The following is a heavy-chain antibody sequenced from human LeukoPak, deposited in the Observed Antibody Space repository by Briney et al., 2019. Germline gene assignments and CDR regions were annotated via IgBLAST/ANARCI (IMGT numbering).Heavy chain of an antibody. D-gene: IGHD3-22*01. CDR1: GGSISTYY. J-gene: IGHJ3*02. CDR3: ARGSGYDSTGYRAFDI. Sequence: PSETLSLSCTVSGGSISTYYWNWIRQPPGKGLECVGYIDYSGSTNYNPSLKSRVAISVATSKNHFSLKLSSVTAADTAVYYCARGSGYDSTGYRAFDIWGQGTMVTVSS. V-gene: IGHV4-59*01. CDR2: IDYSGST.